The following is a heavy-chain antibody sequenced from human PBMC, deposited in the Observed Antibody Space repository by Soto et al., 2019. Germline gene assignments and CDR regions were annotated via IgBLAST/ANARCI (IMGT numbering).Heavy chain of an antibody. D-gene: IGHD3-10*01. CDR1: GYTFPNYG. CDR2: ISAYKTNI. J-gene: IGHJ4*02. V-gene: IGHV1-18*01. Sequence: QVQLVQSGAEVKKPGASVKVSCKASGYTFPNYGITWVRRAPGQGLEWMGWISAYKTNIKYAQKFQGRVTLTTDTSMSTAYMELRSLRSDDTAIYYCARDLDGSGAYYADFWGQGTLVTVSS. CDR3: ARDLDGSGAYYADF.